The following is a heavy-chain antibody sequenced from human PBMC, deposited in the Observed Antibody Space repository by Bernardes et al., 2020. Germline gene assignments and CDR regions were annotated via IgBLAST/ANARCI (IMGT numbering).Heavy chain of an antibody. CDR2: ISSSSSYI. Sequence: GWSLRLSCAASGFTFSSYSMNWVRQAPGKGLEWVSSISSSSSYIYYVDSVKGRFTISRDNAKNSLYLQMNSLRAEDTAVYYCARDRGSSWYVWAFDIWGQGTMVTVSS. D-gene: IGHD6-13*01. CDR1: GFTFSSYS. CDR3: ARDRGSSWYVWAFDI. J-gene: IGHJ3*02. V-gene: IGHV3-21*01.